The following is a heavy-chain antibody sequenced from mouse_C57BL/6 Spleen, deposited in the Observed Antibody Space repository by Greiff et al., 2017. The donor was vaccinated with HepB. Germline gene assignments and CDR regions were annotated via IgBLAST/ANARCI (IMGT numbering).Heavy chain of an antibody. CDR3: ARLRGRRGHLDD. J-gene: IGHJ2*01. Sequence: EVKVVESGGDLVKPGGSLKLSCAASGFTFSSYGMSWVRQTPDKRLEWVATISSGGSYTYYPDSVKGRFTISRDNAKNTLYLQMSSLKSEDTAMYYCARLRGRRGHLDDWGEGTTLTVAS. CDR1: GFTFSSYG. CDR2: ISSGGSYT. V-gene: IGHV5-6*01. D-gene: IGHD3-3*01.